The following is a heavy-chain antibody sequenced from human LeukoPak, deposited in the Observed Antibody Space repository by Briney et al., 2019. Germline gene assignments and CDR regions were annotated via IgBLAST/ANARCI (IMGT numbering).Heavy chain of an antibody. CDR3: ARDVVVEEIDRHPDYFDY. D-gene: IGHD2-15*01. J-gene: IGHJ4*02. CDR2: IKQDGSEK. Sequence: GGSLRLSCAASGFTFSSYWMSWVRQAPGKGLEWVANIKQDGSEKYYVDSVKGRFTISRDNAKNSLYLQMNSLRAEDTAVYYCARDVVVEEIDRHPDYFDYWGQGTLVTVSS. V-gene: IGHV3-7*01. CDR1: GFTFSSYW.